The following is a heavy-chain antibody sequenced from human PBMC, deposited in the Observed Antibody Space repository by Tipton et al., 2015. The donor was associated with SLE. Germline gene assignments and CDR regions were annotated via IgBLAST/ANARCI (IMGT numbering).Heavy chain of an antibody. Sequence: TLSLTCTVSGASISSSSYSWNWIRQPAGKGLEWIGRFYSGYSDYNPSLNSRVTMSVDRSRNQLSLKLSSVTAADTAVYYCARELDTFDIWGQGTMVTVPS. J-gene: IGHJ3*02. V-gene: IGHV4-61*02. CDR2: FYSGYS. CDR3: ARELDTFDI. CDR1: GASISSSSYS.